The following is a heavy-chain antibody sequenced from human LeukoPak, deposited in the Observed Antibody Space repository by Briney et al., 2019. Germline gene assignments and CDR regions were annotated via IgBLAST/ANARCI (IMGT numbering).Heavy chain of an antibody. CDR1: GFTFSSHA. CDR3: ANEEVPNDY. V-gene: IGHV3-23*01. J-gene: IGHJ4*02. D-gene: IGHD4/OR15-4a*01. Sequence: GGSLRLSCAVSGFTFSSHAMTWVRQAPGKGLEWVSGISISGDITYYADSVQGRFIISRDDSKNTVYLQMNSLRVEDTAVYYCANEEVPNDYWGQGTLVTVSS. CDR2: ISISGDIT.